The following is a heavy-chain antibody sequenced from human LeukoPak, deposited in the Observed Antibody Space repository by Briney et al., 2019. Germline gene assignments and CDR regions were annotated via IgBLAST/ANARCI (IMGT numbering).Heavy chain of an antibody. V-gene: IGHV4-61*01. CDR2: NYYSGST. D-gene: IGHD4-23*01. CDR1: GGSVSSGRYY. CDR3: ARDYGGKGWFDP. J-gene: IGHJ5*02. Sequence: SETLSLTCTVSGGSVSSGRYYWSWIRQPPGKGLEWIGYNYYSGSTNYNPSLKSRVTISVDTSKNQFSLELSSVTAADTGVYYCARDYGGKGWFDPWGQGTLVTVSS.